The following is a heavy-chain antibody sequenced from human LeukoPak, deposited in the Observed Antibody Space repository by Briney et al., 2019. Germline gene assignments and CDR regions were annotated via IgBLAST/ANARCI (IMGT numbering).Heavy chain of an antibody. J-gene: IGHJ4*02. Sequence: GGSLRLSCAASGFPLSSYAMSWVRQASGKGLEWVSATSSSDPGTYYADSVRGRFTISRDNSKNTLYLQLNSLRVEDAGVYYCARVATVATISSKPFDYWGQGTLVTVSS. D-gene: IGHD5-12*01. CDR3: ARVATVATISSKPFDY. CDR1: GFPLSSYA. CDR2: TSSSDPGT. V-gene: IGHV3-23*01.